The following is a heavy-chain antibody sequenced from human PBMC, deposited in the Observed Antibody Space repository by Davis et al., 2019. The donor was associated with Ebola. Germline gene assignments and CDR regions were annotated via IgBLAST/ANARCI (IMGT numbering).Heavy chain of an antibody. V-gene: IGHV3-66*04. CDR2: IYSGGST. CDR1: GFTVSSNY. Sequence: GESLKISCAASGFTVSSNYMSWVRQAPGKGLEWVSVIYSGGSTYYADSVKGRFTISRDNSKNTPYLQMNSLRAEDTAVYYCARPTYYYDSSGYSTQDYWGQGTLVTVSS. J-gene: IGHJ4*02. CDR3: ARPTYYYDSSGYSTQDY. D-gene: IGHD3-22*01.